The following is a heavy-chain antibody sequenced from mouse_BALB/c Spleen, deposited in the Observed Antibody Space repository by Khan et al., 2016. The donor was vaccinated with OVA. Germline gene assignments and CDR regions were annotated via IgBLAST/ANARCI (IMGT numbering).Heavy chain of an antibody. J-gene: IGHJ3*01. CDR3: ARHLGSAWFVY. CDR2: IWSGGST. Sequence: VQLQESGPGLVQPSQSLSITCTVSGFSLTNYGVHWVRQSPGKGLEWLGVIWSGGSTDYNAAFISRLSISKDNFKSQVFLKMHRQQANATAEYYCARHLGSAWFVYWGQGTLVTVSA. CDR1: GFSLTNYG. D-gene: IGHD3-1*01. V-gene: IGHV2-2*02.